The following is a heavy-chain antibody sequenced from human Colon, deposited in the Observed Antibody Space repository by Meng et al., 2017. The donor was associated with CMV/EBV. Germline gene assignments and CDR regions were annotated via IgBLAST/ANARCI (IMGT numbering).Heavy chain of an antibody. V-gene: IGHV3-23*01. D-gene: IGHD3-9*01. CDR3: AKSTPDHFDWFFGP. CDR2: IATTGLT. Sequence: AASGFTFSSSVVTWVRQGPGKGLGWVSSIATTGLTYYTDSAQGRFAISRDNSRSTVYLQMDSLRVEDTAVYYCAKSTPDHFDWFFGPWGQGTLVTVSS. J-gene: IGHJ5*02. CDR1: GFTFSSSV.